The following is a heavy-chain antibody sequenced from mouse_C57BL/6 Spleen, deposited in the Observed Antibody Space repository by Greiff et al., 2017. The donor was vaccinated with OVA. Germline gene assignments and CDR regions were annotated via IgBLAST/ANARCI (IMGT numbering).Heavy chain of an antibody. CDR1: GYTFTSYD. Sequence: QVQLKESGPELVKPGASVKLSCKASGYTFTSYDINWVKQRPGQGLEWIGWIYPRDGSTKYNEKLKGKATLTVDTSSSTAYMELHSLTSEDSAVYFCARRGVVAPFDYWGQGTTLTVSS. V-gene: IGHV1-85*01. J-gene: IGHJ2*01. CDR3: ARRGVVAPFDY. D-gene: IGHD1-1*01. CDR2: IYPRDGST.